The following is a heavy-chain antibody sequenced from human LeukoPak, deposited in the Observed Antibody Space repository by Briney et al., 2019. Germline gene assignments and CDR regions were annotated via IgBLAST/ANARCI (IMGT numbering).Heavy chain of an antibody. CDR1: GFTFSGSA. V-gene: IGHV3-73*01. D-gene: IGHD2-21*02. CDR2: IRSKANSYAT. CDR3: TRRSSRGRCGGDCYSDY. Sequence: GGSLRLSCAASGFTFSGSAMHWVRQASGKGLEWVGRIRSKANSYATAYAASVKGRFTISSDDSKNTAYLQMNSLKTEDTAVYYCTRRSSRGRCGGDCYSDYWGQGTLVTVSS. J-gene: IGHJ4*02.